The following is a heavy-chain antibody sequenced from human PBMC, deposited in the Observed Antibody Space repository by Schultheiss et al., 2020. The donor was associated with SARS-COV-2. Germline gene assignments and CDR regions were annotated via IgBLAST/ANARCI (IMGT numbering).Heavy chain of an antibody. V-gene: IGHV4-34*01. J-gene: IGHJ5*02. CDR3: ARGRIVLMVYTRPFDP. CDR1: GGSISSYY. D-gene: IGHD2-8*01. CDR2: INHSGST. Sequence: SETLSLTCTVSGGSISSYYWSWIRQPPENGLEWIGEINHSGSTSHNPSLKSRVTISVDTSKNQFSLKLSSVTAADTAVYYCARGRIVLMVYTRPFDPWGQGTLVTVSS.